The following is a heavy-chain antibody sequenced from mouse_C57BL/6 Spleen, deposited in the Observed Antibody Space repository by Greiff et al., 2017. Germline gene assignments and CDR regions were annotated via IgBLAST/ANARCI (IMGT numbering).Heavy chain of an antibody. CDR3: AREGGTNYFDY. CDR2: ISYDGSN. V-gene: IGHV3-6*01. CDR1: GYSITSGYY. Sequence: EVQLKESGPGLVKPSQSLSLTCSVTGYSITSGYYWNWIRQFPGNKLEWMGYISYDGSNNYNPSLKNRISITRDTSKNQFFLKLNSVTTEDTATYYCAREGGTNYFDYWGQGTTLTVSS. D-gene: IGHD2-14*01. J-gene: IGHJ2*01.